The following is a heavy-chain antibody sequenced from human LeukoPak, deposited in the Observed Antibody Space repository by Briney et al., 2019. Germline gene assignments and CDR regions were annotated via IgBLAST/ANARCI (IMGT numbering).Heavy chain of an antibody. D-gene: IGHD1-1*01. CDR1: GFTVSTYG. CDR3: ARGLGGTGPDAFDI. J-gene: IGHJ3*02. Sequence: GGSLRLSCAASGFTVSTYGMHWVRQAPGKGLEWVAVISFDGSSRYYADSVKNRFTISRDNSKNTLYVEMNSLRAEDMAVYYCARGLGGTGPDAFDIWGQGTVVTVSA. CDR2: ISFDGSSR. V-gene: IGHV3-30-3*01.